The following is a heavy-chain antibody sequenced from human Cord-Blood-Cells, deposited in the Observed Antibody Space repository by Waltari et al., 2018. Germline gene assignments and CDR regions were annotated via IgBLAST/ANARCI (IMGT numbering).Heavy chain of an antibody. CDR1: GFTFSSYW. CDR3: ARGRIAAAGSLFDY. CDR2: IKQDGSEK. V-gene: IGHV3-7*01. D-gene: IGHD6-13*01. J-gene: IGHJ4*02. Sequence: EVQLVESGGGLVQPGGSLRLSCAASGFTFSSYWMSWVRQAPGKGLEWLANIKQDGSEKYYVDSVKGRFTISRDNAKNSLYLQMNSLRAEDTAVYYCARGRIAAAGSLFDYWGQGTLVTVSS.